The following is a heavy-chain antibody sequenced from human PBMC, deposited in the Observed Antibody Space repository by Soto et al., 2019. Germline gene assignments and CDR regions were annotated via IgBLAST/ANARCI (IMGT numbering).Heavy chain of an antibody. CDR1: GYSISSYY. V-gene: IGHV4-59*12. CDR2: IYYSGST. CDR3: ARVPDV. Sequence: PSETLSLTCTFSGYSISSYYWSWIRQPPGKGLEWIGNIYYSGSTNYNPSLKSRVTISVDTSKNRFSLKLSSVTAADTAVYYCARVPDVWGQGTTVTVSS. J-gene: IGHJ6*02.